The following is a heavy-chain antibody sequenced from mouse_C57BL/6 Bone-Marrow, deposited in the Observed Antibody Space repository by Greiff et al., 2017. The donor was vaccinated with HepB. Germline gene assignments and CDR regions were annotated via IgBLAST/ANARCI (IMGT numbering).Heavy chain of an antibody. CDR1: GFTFSSYA. CDR3: ARERGGFDY. J-gene: IGHJ2*01. V-gene: IGHV5-4*03. CDR2: ISDGGSYT. Sequence: EVKLVESGGGLVKPGGSLKLSCAASGFTFSSYAMSWVRQTPEKRLEWVATISDGGSYTYYPDNVKGRFTIARDNAKNNLYLQMSHLKSEDTAMYYCARERGGFDYWGQGTTLTVSS.